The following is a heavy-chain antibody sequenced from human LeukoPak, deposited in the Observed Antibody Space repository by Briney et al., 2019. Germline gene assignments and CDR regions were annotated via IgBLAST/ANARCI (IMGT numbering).Heavy chain of an antibody. CDR1: GGSISSSHYY. CDR3: AREYKDAVDI. V-gene: IGHV4-61*01. J-gene: IGHJ3*02. Sequence: SETLSLTCTVSGGSISSSHYYWSWIRQPPGKGLEWIGYIYYSGSTNYNPSLKSRVTISVDTSKNQFSLKLSSVTAADTAVYYCAREYKDAVDIWGQGTMVTVSS. CDR2: IYYSGST. D-gene: IGHD1-14*01.